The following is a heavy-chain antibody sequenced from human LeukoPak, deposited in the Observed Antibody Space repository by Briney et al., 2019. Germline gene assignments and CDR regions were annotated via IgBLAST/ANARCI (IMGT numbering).Heavy chain of an antibody. CDR3: ARASRGYSSGWNWFDP. J-gene: IGHJ5*02. CDR2: IIPIFGTA. V-gene: IGHV1-69*05. D-gene: IGHD6-19*01. CDR1: EGTFSSYA. Sequence: GSSVKVSCKASEGTFSSYAISWVRQAPGQGLEWMGGIIPIFGTANYAQKFQGRVTMTRDTSTSTVYMELSSLRSEDTAVYYCARASRGYSSGWNWFDPWGQGTLVTVSS.